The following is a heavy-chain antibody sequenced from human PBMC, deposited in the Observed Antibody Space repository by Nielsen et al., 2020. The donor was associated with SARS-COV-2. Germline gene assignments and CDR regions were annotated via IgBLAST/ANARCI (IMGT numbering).Heavy chain of an antibody. V-gene: IGHV1-18*01. CDR3: ARGVNCQWLARCYYFDY. J-gene: IGHJ4*02. D-gene: IGHD6-19*01. CDR2: ISAYNGNT. CDR1: GYTFTSYG. Sequence: ASVKVSCKASGYTFTSYGISWVRQAPGQGLEWMGWISAYNGNTNYAQKFQGRVTMTRDSSTSTVYMELSSLKSEDTAVYYCARGVNCQWLARCYYFDYWGQGTLVTVSS.